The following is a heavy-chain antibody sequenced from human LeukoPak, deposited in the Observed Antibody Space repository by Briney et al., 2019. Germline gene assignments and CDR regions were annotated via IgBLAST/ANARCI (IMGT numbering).Heavy chain of an antibody. CDR3: AKDYYDSSEGWFDP. CDR2: IYSSGST. J-gene: IGHJ5*02. Sequence: SETLSLTCSVSGGAIIPFYWNWIRQPAGKGLEWIGRIYSSGSTKYNPSLKSRVTMSVDTSKNQFSLKLSSVTVADTAVYYCAKDYYDSSEGWFDPWGQGTLVTVSS. CDR1: GGAIIPFY. V-gene: IGHV4-4*07. D-gene: IGHD3-22*01.